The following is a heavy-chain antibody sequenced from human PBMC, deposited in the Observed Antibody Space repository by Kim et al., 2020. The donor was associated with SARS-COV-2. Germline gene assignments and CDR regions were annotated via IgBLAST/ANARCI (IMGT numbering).Heavy chain of an antibody. Sequence: RVTISVDTSKNQFSLKLSSVTAADTAVYYCARDMTTYYYDSSGYDGGMDVWGQGTTVTVSS. D-gene: IGHD3-22*01. CDR3: ARDMTTYYYDSSGYDGGMDV. J-gene: IGHJ6*02. V-gene: IGHV4-59*01.